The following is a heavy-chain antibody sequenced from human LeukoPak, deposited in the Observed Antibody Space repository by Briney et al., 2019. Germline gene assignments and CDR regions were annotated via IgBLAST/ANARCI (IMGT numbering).Heavy chain of an antibody. V-gene: IGHV4-34*01. CDR2: INHSGST. D-gene: IGHD6-13*01. J-gene: IGHJ4*02. CDR3: ASTNSSSWYEVDY. CDR1: GGSFSGYY. Sequence: SETLSLTCAVYGGSFSGYYWSWIRQPPGKGLEWIGEINHSGSTNYNPSLKSRGTISVDTSKNQFSLKLSSVTAADTAVYYCASTNSSSWYEVDYWGQGTLVTVSS.